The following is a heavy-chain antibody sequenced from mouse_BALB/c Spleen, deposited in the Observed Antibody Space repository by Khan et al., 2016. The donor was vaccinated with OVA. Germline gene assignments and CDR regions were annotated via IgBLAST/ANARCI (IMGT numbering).Heavy chain of an antibody. CDR1: GFSLTGYG. V-gene: IGHV2-6-7*01. CDR2: IWGDGST. J-gene: IGHJ4*01. D-gene: IGHD2-4*01. Sequence: QIQLVQSGPGLVAPSQSLSITCTVSGFSLTGYGVNWVRQPPGKGLEWLGMIWGDGSTDYNSDLKSRMSISKDKSKSQVFLKMNSLHTDDTARYYCAREIYYDYAYYYAMDYWGQGTSVTVSS. CDR3: AREIYYDYAYYYAMDY.